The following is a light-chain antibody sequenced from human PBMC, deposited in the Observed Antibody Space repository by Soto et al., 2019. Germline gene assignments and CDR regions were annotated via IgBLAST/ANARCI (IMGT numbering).Light chain of an antibody. J-gene: IGKJ4*01. CDR1: QSVSNN. CDR3: QQYNNWPPELT. V-gene: IGKV3-15*01. Sequence: EVVVTQSPVTLSPCLGERATLSCRASQSVSNNYLAWYQQKPGQAPRLLIYGASTRATGIPARFSGSGSGTEFTLTISSLQSEDFAVYYCQQYNNWPPELTFGGGTKVDIK. CDR2: GAS.